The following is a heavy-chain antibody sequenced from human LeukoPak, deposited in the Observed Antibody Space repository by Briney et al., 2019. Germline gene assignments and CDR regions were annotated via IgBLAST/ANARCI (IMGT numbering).Heavy chain of an antibody. CDR2: IYTSGST. J-gene: IGHJ6*03. CDR1: GGSISSYY. CDR3: ASLGGIAARPENGVGYYYYMDV. Sequence: SETLSLTCTVSGGSISSYYWSWIRQPAGKGLEWIGRIYTSGSTNYNPSLKSRVTMSVDTSKNQFSLKLSSVTAADTAVYYCASLGGIAARPENGVGYYYYMDVWGKGTTVTVSS. D-gene: IGHD6-6*01. V-gene: IGHV4-4*07.